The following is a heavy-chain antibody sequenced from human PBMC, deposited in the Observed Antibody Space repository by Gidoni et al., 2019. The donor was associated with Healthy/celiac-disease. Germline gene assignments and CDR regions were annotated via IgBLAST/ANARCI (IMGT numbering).Heavy chain of an antibody. V-gene: IGHV3-21*01. D-gene: IGHD6-19*01. CDR3: ARDPPHPLYTRYSSGQIDWFDP. CDR2: ISSSSSYI. CDR1: GLTFSRYS. Sequence: EVQLVESGGGLVKPGGSLRLSCAASGLTFSRYSMNWVRQAPGKGLEWVASISSSSSYIYYADPVKGRFTSSRDNAKNSLYLQMNSLRAEDTAVYYCARDPPHPLYTRYSSGQIDWFDPWGQGTLVTVSS. J-gene: IGHJ5*02.